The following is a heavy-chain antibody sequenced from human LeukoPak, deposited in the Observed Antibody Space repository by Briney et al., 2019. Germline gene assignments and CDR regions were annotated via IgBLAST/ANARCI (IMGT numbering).Heavy chain of an antibody. D-gene: IGHD3/OR15-3a*01. J-gene: IGHJ4*02. Sequence: GGSLRLSCAASGFDFPVAYLSWVRQAPGKGLEWVGRIKSKGAGGAIGYAEPVKGRFTISRDDSKNTLYLQMNSLKIEDTAVYYCTGTGYFDSGQGAQVTVSS. V-gene: IGHV3-15*01. CDR2: IKSKGAGGAI. CDR3: TGTGYFD. CDR1: GFDFPVAY.